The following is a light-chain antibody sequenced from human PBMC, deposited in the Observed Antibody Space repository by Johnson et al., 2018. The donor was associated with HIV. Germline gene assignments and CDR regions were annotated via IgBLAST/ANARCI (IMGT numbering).Light chain of an antibody. V-gene: IGLV1-51*02. CDR2: ENN. CDR3: GTWDSSLSASYF. Sequence: QSVLTQPPSVSAAPGQKVTISCSGSSSNIGNNYVSWYQQLPGTAPKLLIYENNKRPSGIPDRFSGSKSGTSATLGITGLQTGDEAGSYCGTWDSSLSASYFFGTGTKVTVL. CDR1: SSNIGNNY. J-gene: IGLJ1*01.